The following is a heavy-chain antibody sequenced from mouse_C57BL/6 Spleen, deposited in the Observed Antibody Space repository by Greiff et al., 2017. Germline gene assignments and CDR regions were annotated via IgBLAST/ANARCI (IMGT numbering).Heavy chain of an antibody. Sequence: VKLQESGAELARPGASVKLSCKASGYTFTSYGISWVKQRTGQGLEWIGEIYPRSGNTYYNEKFKGKATLTADTSSSTAYMELRCLTSEDSAVYFCARRTAQALDYWGQGTTLTVSS. D-gene: IGHD3-2*02. CDR2: IYPRSGNT. V-gene: IGHV1-81*01. CDR3: ARRTAQALDY. J-gene: IGHJ2*01. CDR1: GYTFTSYG.